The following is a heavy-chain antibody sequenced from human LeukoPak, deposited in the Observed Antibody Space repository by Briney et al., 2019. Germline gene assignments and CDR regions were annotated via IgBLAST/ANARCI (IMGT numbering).Heavy chain of an antibody. V-gene: IGHV4-34*01. J-gene: IGHJ4*02. D-gene: IGHD5-18*01. CDR1: GGSFSGYY. Sequence: SETLSLICAVYGGSFSGYYWRWIRQPPGKGLEWIGEINHSGSTNYNPSLKSRVTISVDTSKNQFSLKLSSVTAADTAVYYCARGCCGYSYGNGFDYWGQGTLVTVSS. CDR3: ARGCCGYSYGNGFDY. CDR2: INHSGST.